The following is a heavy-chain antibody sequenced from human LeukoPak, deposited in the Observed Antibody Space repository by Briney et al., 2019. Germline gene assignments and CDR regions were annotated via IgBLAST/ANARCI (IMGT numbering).Heavy chain of an antibody. Sequence: PSETLSLTCAVYGGSFSGYYWSWLRQPPGKGLEWIGEINHSGNTNYNPPLKSRVTISVDTSKNQFSLKLSSVTAADTAVYYCARARMDTAMVLLDYWGQGTLVTVSS. CDR3: ARARMDTAMVLLDY. CDR2: INHSGNT. CDR1: GGSFSGYY. D-gene: IGHD5-18*01. V-gene: IGHV4-34*01. J-gene: IGHJ4*02.